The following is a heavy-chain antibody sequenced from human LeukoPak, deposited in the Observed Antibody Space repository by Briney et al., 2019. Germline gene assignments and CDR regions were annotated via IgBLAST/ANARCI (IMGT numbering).Heavy chain of an antibody. CDR3: ATSYSYGAHFDH. CDR2: IHPSDSDT. CDR1: GYSFTTYW. V-gene: IGHV5-51*01. Sequence: GESLKISCKGSGYSFTTYWIGWVRRMPGKGLDWMAAIHPSDSDTRYSPSFQGQVTISADKSISTAYLQWSSLKASDTAMYYCATSYSYGAHFDHWGRGTRVTVSS. D-gene: IGHD5-18*01. J-gene: IGHJ4*02.